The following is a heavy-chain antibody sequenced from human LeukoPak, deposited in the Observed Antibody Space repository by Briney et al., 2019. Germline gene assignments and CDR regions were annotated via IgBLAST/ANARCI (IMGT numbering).Heavy chain of an antibody. J-gene: IGHJ4*02. D-gene: IGHD3-10*01. V-gene: IGHV4-38-2*01. Sequence: SETLSLTCGVSGFSISRSYHWAWLRQPPGKGLEWIGTIYHIGRTYYSPSFGSRVTMSVDTSKNEFSLNLKSVTAADTAVYYCARAGWIITSGIDYWGQGALVTVSS. CDR1: GFSISRSYH. CDR2: IYHIGRT. CDR3: ARAGWIITSGIDY.